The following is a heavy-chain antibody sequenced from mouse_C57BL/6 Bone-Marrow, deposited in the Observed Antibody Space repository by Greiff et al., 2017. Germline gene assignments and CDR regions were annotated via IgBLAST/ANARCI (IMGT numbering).Heavy chain of an antibody. CDR1: GYTFTSYW. V-gene: IGHV1-69*01. J-gene: IGHJ1*03. CDR3: ASVITTVVATNFDV. CDR2: IDPSDSYT. D-gene: IGHD1-1*01. Sequence: VKQSCKASGYTFTSYWMHWVKQRPGQGLEWIGEIDPSDSYTNYNQKFKGKSTLTVDKSSSTAYMQLSSLTSEDSAVYYCASVITTVVATNFDVWGTGTTVTVSS.